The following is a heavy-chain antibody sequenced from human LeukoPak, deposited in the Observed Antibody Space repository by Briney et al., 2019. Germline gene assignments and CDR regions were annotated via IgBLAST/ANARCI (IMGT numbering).Heavy chain of an antibody. CDR3: ARDGSHLRDLDY. Sequence: ASVKVSCKASGYTFTSYYMHWVRQAPGQGLDWMGIINPSGGSTSYAQKFQGRATMTRDTSTSTVYMELSSLRSEDTAVYYCARDGSHLRDLDYWGQGTLVTVSS. CDR1: GYTFTSYY. J-gene: IGHJ4*02. CDR2: INPSGGST. D-gene: IGHD4-17*01. V-gene: IGHV1-46*01.